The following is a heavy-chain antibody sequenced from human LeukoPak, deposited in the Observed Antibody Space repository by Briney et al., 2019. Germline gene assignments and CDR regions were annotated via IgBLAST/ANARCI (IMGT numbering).Heavy chain of an antibody. D-gene: IGHD1-14*01. J-gene: IGHJ6*03. CDR1: GGSISSSSYY. V-gene: IGHV4-39*01. CDR2: IYYSGST. CDR3: ARRTSEPPENYYMDV. Sequence: PSETLSLTCTVSGGSISSSSYYWGWIRQPPGKGLEWIGSIYYSGSTYHNPSLKSRVTISVDTSKNQFSLKLSSVTAADTAVYYCARRTSEPPENYYMDVWGKGTTVTVSS.